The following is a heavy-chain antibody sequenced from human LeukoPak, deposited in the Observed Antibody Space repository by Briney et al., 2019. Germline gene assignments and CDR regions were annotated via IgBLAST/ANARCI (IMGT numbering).Heavy chain of an antibody. J-gene: IGHJ4*02. CDR1: GFAVGRNY. V-gene: IGHV3-53*01. Sequence: PSGGSLRLSCVASGFAVGRNYMSWVRQAPGKGLECVSLIYSGGAIRYADSVKGRFTISRDSPKNTLFLQMNDLTVEDTARYYCARRPGNWGQGILVTVSS. CDR2: IYSGGAI. CDR3: ARRPGN.